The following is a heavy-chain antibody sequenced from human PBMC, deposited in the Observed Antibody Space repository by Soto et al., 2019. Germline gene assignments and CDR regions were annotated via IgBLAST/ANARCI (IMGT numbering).Heavy chain of an antibody. CDR1: GYTFTSYG. CDR2: ISAYNGNT. J-gene: IGHJ4*02. D-gene: IGHD2-15*01. Sequence: GASVKLSCKASGYTFTSYGISWVRQAPGQGLEWMGWISAYNGNTNYAQKLQGRVTMTTDTSTSTAYMELRGLRSDDTAVYYCARDLAIVVVVAATTVDYWGQGTLVTVSS. CDR3: ARDLAIVVVVAATTVDY. V-gene: IGHV1-18*01.